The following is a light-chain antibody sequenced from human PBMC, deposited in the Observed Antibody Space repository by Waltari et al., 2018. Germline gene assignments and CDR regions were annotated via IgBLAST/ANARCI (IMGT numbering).Light chain of an antibody. CDR3: SAFAGSNNFGV. J-gene: IGLJ3*02. CDR1: SRDIGGRNF. V-gene: IGLV2-8*01. Sequence: QSALTQPPSASGSPGQSVTISCTGTSRDIGGRNFVSWYQQRPGKAPRFLIYDVNKRPSGVSDRFSGSKSGNTASLTVSGLQPDDEATYYCSAFAGSNNFGVFGGGTKLTVL. CDR2: DVN.